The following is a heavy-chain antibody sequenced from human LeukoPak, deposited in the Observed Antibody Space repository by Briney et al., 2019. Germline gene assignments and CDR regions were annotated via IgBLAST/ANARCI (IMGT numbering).Heavy chain of an antibody. J-gene: IGHJ4*02. CDR1: GSTFSDYY. Sequence: PGGSLRLSCAASGSTFSDYYMSWIRQAPGKGLEWVSYISSSGSTIYYADSVKGRFTISRDNAKNSLYLQMNSLRAEDTAVYYCAREALHIVVVPAAYFDYWGQGTLVTVSS. V-gene: IGHV3-11*01. D-gene: IGHD2-2*01. CDR2: ISSSGSTI. CDR3: AREALHIVVVPAAYFDY.